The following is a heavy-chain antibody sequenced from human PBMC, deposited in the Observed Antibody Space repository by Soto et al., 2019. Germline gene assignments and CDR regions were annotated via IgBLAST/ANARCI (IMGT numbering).Heavy chain of an antibody. Sequence: EVQLVESGGGLVQPGGSLKLSCAASGFTFSDSAIHWVRQASGKGLEWVGRIRSKANSYTIAYAASVKGRFIISRDDSKNTAYLQMNSLKTEDTAVYYCTPDRVAGYCSSSSCYAFWGQGTLVTVSS. J-gene: IGHJ4*02. CDR1: GFTFSDSA. V-gene: IGHV3-73*02. CDR2: IRSKANSYTI. CDR3: TPDRVAGYCSSSSCYAF. D-gene: IGHD2-2*01.